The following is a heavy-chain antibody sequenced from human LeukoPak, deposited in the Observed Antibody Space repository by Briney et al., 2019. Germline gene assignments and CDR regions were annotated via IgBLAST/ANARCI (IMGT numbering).Heavy chain of an antibody. D-gene: IGHD3-10*01. CDR3: ARDPQFHYYGLFMAFDI. Sequence: SETLSLTCTVSGGSISSYYWTWIRQPPGKGLEWIGYIYHSGSTYYNPSLKSRVTISVDRSKNQFSLKLSSVTAADTAVYYCARDPQFHYYGLFMAFDIWGQGTMVTVSS. V-gene: IGHV4-59*12. CDR2: IYHSGST. J-gene: IGHJ3*02. CDR1: GGSISSYY.